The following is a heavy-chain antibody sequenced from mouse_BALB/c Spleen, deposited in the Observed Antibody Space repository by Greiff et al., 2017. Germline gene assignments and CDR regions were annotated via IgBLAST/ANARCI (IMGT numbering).Heavy chain of an antibody. CDR3: ARRAGDGYYLYYAMDY. Sequence: LKVSGPGILQPSQTLSLTCSFSGFSLSTSGMGVSWIRQPSGKGLEWLAHIYWDDDKRYNPSLKSRLTISKDTSRNQVFLKITSVDTADTATYYCARRAGDGYYLYYAMDYWGQGTSVTVSS. CDR1: GFSLSTSGMG. D-gene: IGHD2-3*01. V-gene: IGHV8-12*01. CDR2: IYWDDDK. J-gene: IGHJ4*01.